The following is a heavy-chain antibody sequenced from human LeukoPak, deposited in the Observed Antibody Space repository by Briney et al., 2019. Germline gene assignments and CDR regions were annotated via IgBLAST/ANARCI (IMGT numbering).Heavy chain of an antibody. V-gene: IGHV3-48*03. D-gene: IGHD5-18*01. CDR2: ISSSGNTI. J-gene: IGHJ5*02. CDR3: ARKGGYSYGYNP. CDR1: GFTFSNYE. Sequence: GGSLRLSCAASGFTFSNYEMNGVRQAPGKGLEWVSYISSSGNTIYYSDSVKGRFTISRDNAKNSLYLQMDSLRAEDTAVYYCARKGGYSYGYNPWGQGTLVTVSS.